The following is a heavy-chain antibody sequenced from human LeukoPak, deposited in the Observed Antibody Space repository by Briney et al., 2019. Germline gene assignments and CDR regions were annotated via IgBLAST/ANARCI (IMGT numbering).Heavy chain of an antibody. Sequence: GGSLRLSCAASGFTVSSNYMNWVRQAPGKGLEWVSSISSSSSYIYYADSVKGRFTISRDNAKNSLYLQMNSLRAEDTAVYYCARVAEAAAFDYWGQGTLVTVSS. CDR1: GFTVSSNY. J-gene: IGHJ4*02. D-gene: IGHD6-13*01. CDR3: ARVAEAAAFDY. V-gene: IGHV3-21*01. CDR2: ISSSSSYI.